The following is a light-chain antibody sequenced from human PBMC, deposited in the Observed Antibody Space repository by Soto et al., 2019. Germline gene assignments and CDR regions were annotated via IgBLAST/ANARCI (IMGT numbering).Light chain of an antibody. V-gene: IGLV2-14*01. Sequence: QSALTQPASVSVSPGQSITISCTGTSSDVGGYNYVSWYQQHPGKAPKLIIYEVTNRPSGISYRFSGSKSGNTASLTISGLQAEDEADYYCSSHTSSNTRVFGTGTKVTVL. CDR1: SSDVGGYNY. CDR2: EVT. J-gene: IGLJ1*01. CDR3: SSHTSSNTRV.